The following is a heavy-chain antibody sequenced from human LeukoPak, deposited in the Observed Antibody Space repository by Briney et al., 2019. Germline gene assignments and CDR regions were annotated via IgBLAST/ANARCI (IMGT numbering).Heavy chain of an antibody. Sequence: GGTLRLSCAASGFTFSSYGMSWVRQAPGKGLEWVSVISPSGGTTYYADSVKGRFIFSRDNSKNSLYLQMSSLRAEDTAVYYCAKHGDGVDSIDYWGQGSLVTVSS. D-gene: IGHD2-21*02. J-gene: IGHJ4*02. V-gene: IGHV3-23*01. CDR2: ISPSGGTT. CDR3: AKHGDGVDSIDY. CDR1: GFTFSSYG.